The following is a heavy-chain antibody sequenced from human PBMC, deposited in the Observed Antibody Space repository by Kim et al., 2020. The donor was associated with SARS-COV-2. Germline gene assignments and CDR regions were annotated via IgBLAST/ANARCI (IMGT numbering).Heavy chain of an antibody. Sequence: ASVKVSCKASGYTFTSYAMHWVRQAPGQRLEWMGWINAGNGNTKYSQKFQGRVTITRDTSASTAYMELSSLRSEDTAVYYCARERKGLGYSSSWYSHYYYGMDVWGQGTTFTVSS. CDR1: GYTFTSYA. J-gene: IGHJ6*02. V-gene: IGHV1-3*01. D-gene: IGHD6-13*01. CDR3: ARERKGLGYSSSWYSHYYYGMDV. CDR2: INAGNGNT.